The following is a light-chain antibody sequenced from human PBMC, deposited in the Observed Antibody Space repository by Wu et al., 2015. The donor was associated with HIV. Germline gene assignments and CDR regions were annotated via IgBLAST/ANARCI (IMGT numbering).Light chain of an antibody. J-gene: IGKJ1*01. CDR1: QSVSSY. CDR3: QHYGRSPWT. CDR2: GAS. V-gene: IGKV3-20*01. Sequence: EIVLTQSPATLSLSPGERATLSCRASQSVSSYLAWYQQKPGQAPRLLIHGASFRATGTPDRFSGSGSETDFTLTISRLEPEDFAVYYCQHYGRSPWTFGPGTRVEI.